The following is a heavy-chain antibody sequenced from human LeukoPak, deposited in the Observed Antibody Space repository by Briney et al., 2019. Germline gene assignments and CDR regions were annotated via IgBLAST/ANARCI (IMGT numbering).Heavy chain of an antibody. D-gene: IGHD3-16*01. Sequence: GGSLRLSCVASGFDFNYYDMNWVRQAPGKGLERVSSISSKSTYIDSADSTKGRFTISRDNANNSVFLQMSSLRPEDTAVYYCARRGGLSSGRGFDHWGQGTLVTVSS. CDR1: GFDFNYYD. CDR2: ISSKSTYI. CDR3: ARRGGLSSGRGFDH. J-gene: IGHJ4*02. V-gene: IGHV3-21*01.